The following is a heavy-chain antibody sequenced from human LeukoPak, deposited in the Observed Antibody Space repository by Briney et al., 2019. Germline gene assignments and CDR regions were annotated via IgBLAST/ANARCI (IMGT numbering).Heavy chain of an antibody. CDR1: GFTFSKHN. CDR2: ISTSSSYI. CDR3: AKDRGHCGGDCYSDY. V-gene: IGHV3-21*04. J-gene: IGHJ4*02. Sequence: GGSLRLSCAASGFTFSKHNMNWVRQAPGKGLEWVSSISTSSSYIYYADSVKGRFTISRDNAKNSLYLQMNSLRAEDTAVYYCAKDRGHCGGDCYSDYWGQGTLVTVSS. D-gene: IGHD2-21*02.